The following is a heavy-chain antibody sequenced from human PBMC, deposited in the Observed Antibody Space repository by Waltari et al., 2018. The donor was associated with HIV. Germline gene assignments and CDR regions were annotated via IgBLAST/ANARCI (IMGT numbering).Heavy chain of an antibody. CDR3: ARDRSNSDY. D-gene: IGHD1-26*01. CDR1: GYPFDGYG. J-gene: IGHJ4*02. CDR2: INCYNGDT. Sequence: VQLVQSGAEVKKPGDSVKVSYKASGYPFDGYGISWVRQAPGQGLEWMGWINCYNGDTNFAQNFQGRVTMTTDKSTATAYMDLRSLRSDDTAVYYCARDRSNSDYWGQGTLVTVSS. V-gene: IGHV1-18*01.